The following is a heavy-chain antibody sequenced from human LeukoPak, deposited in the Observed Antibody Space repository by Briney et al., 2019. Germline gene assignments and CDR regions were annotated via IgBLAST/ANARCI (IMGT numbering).Heavy chain of an antibody. CDR1: GGTISSGDYY. CDR2: IYYSGST. D-gene: IGHD2-15*01. V-gene: IGHV4-30-4*01. J-gene: IGHJ4*02. Sequence: SETLSLTCTVSGGTISSGDYYWSWIRQPPGKGLEWIGYIYYSGSTYYNLSLKSRVTISVDTSKNQFSLKLSSVTAADTAVYYCARVRRYCSGGSCYGGGYFDYWGQGTLVTVSS. CDR3: ARVRRYCSGGSCYGGGYFDY.